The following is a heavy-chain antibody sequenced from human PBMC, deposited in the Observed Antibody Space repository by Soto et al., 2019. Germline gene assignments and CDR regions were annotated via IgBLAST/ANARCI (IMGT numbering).Heavy chain of an antibody. V-gene: IGHV1-69*04. J-gene: IGHJ5*02. D-gene: IGHD1-1*01. CDR3: ARCWGTGDGSTFGYNWFDP. CDR2: IIPILGIA. CDR1: GGTFSSYA. Sequence: SVKVSCKASGGTFSSYAISWVRQAPGQELEWMGRIIPILGIANYAQKFQGRVTITADKSTSTAYMELSSLRTEDTAVYYCARCWGTGDGSTFGYNWFDPWGHGTLVTVSS.